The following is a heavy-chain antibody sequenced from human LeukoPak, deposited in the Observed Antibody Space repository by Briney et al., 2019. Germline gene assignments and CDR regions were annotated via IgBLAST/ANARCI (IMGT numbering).Heavy chain of an antibody. CDR3: AKGSGSYYSPFDY. D-gene: IGHD1-26*01. J-gene: IGHJ4*02. CDR2: ISWNSGSI. Sequence: PGGSLRLSCAASGFTFSNAWMSWVRQAPGKGLEWVSGISWNSGSIGYADSVKGRFTISRDNAKNSLYLQMNSLRAEDTALYYCAKGSGSYYSPFDYWGQGTLVTVSS. V-gene: IGHV3-9*01. CDR1: GFTFSNAW.